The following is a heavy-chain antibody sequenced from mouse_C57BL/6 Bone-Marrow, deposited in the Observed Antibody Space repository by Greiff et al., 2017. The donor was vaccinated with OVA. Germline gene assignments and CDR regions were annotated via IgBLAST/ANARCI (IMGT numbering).Heavy chain of an antibody. D-gene: IGHD2-4*01. Sequence: EVHLVESGGGLVKPGGSLKLSCAASGFTFSSYAMSWVRQTPEKRLEWVATISDGGSYTYYPDNVKGRFTISRDNAKNNLYLQMSHLKSEDTAMYYCARDRYTMITTLDYWGQGTTLTVSS. CDR2: ISDGGSYT. J-gene: IGHJ2*01. CDR3: ARDRYTMITTLDY. CDR1: GFTFSSYA. V-gene: IGHV5-4*01.